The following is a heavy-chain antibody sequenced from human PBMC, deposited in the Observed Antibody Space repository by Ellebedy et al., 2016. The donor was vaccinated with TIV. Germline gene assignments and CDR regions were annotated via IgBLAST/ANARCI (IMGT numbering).Heavy chain of an antibody. CDR1: GGSFRGYY. V-gene: IGHV4-34*01. CDR3: ATDRDRRWFYF. J-gene: IGHJ5*01. CDR2: INDSGKT. D-gene: IGHD1-14*01. Sequence: SETLSLXXGIYGGSFRGYYWNWIRQSPGRGLEWIGDINDSGKTTYNSSLESRLTISMDTSKNQFSLTLKSVTAADTAVYYCATDRDRRWFYFWGQGTLVTVSS.